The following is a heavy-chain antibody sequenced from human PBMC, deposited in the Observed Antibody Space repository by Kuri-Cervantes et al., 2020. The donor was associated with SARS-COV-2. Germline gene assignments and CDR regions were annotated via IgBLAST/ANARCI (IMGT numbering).Heavy chain of an antibody. CDR2: VRRDGSNY. CDR1: GFSFSYYG. Sequence: GESLKISCAASGFSFSYYGMHWVRQAPGKGLEWVGFVRRDGSNYYYADSVKGRFTISRDNSKNSLYLEMNSLRPEDTAVYYCAKVETASLDYWGQGTLVTVSP. CDR3: AKVETASLDY. D-gene: IGHD3-3*01. V-gene: IGHV3-30*02. J-gene: IGHJ4*02.